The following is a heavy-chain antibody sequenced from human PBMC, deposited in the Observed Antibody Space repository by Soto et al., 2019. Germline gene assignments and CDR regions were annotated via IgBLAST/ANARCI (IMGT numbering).Heavy chain of an antibody. Sequence: QVQLVQSGAEVKKPGASVKVSCKASGYIFTASYMHWVRQAPGQGLEWMGCINPDSGGTKYAQKFQGRVTMTRDTSINTAYLDLSSLRSDDTAVYYCARALSCGSGTFDYWGQGTLLTVSS. D-gene: IGHD2-21*01. CDR3: ARALSCGSGTFDY. J-gene: IGHJ4*02. V-gene: IGHV1-2*02. CDR2: INPDSGGT. CDR1: GYIFTASY.